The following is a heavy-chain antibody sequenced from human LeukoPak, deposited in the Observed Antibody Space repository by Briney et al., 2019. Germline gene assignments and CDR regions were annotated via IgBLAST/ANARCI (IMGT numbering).Heavy chain of an antibody. CDR1: GFTSSSYA. CDR2: LSSNGGST. Sequence: GGSLRLSCTASGFTSSSYAMHWVRQAPGEGLEYVSALSSNGGSTYYANSVKGRLTIARDNSKNTLYLQMGSLRAEDMAVYYCARGGYDSSARCNWFDPWGQGTLVTVSS. V-gene: IGHV3-64*01. D-gene: IGHD3-22*01. J-gene: IGHJ5*02. CDR3: ARGGYDSSARCNWFDP.